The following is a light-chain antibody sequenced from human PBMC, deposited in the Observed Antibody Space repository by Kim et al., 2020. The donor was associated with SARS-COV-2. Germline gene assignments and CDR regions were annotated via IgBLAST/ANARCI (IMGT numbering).Light chain of an antibody. Sequence: QSALTQPASVSGSPGQSITISCTGTSSDVGSYNLLSWYQQHPGKAPKLMIYEVSKRPSGVSNRFSGSKSGNTASLTISGLQAEDEADYYCCSYVVFG. J-gene: IGLJ2*01. CDR1: SSDVGSYNL. CDR2: EVS. V-gene: IGLV2-23*02. CDR3: CSYVV.